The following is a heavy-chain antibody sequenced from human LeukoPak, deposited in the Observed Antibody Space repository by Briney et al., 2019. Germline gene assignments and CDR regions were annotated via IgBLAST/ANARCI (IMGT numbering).Heavy chain of an antibody. V-gene: IGHV1-2*02. D-gene: IGHD6-13*01. CDR3: ARGYPLSTTAAGTYFQH. CDR2: INPNSGGT. Sequence: GASVKVSCKASGYTFSGYYMHWVRQAPGQGLEWMAWINPNSGGTNYAQKFQGRVTMTRDTSISTAYMELSRLRSDDTAVYYCARGYPLSTTAAGTYFQHWGQGTLVTVSS. J-gene: IGHJ1*01. CDR1: GYTFSGYY.